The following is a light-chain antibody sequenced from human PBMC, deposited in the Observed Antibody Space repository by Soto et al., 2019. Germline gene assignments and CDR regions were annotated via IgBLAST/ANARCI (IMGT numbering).Light chain of an antibody. J-gene: IGKJ1*01. CDR3: QERSHWT. CDR2: GAS. V-gene: IGKV3-15*01. Sequence: EIVMTQSPATLSVSPGERATLSCRASQSVSSNLAWYQQKPGQAPRLLIYGASTRATGIPARFSGSGSGTEFTLTISSLQSEDFAVYYCQERSHWTFGRGTKVEI. CDR1: QSVSSN.